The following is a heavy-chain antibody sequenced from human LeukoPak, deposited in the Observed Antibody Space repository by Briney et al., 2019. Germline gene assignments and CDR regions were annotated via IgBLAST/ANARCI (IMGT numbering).Heavy chain of an antibody. CDR2: INHSGST. V-gene: IGHV4-34*01. CDR3: ASVCSGGSCYAMSAFDI. D-gene: IGHD2-15*01. CDR1: GGSFSGYY. Sequence: KPSETLSLTCAVYGGSFSGYYWSWIRQPPGKGLEWIGEINHSGSTNYNPSLKSRVTISVDTSKNQFSLKLSSVTAADTAVYYCASVCSGGSCYAMSAFDIWGQGTMVTVS. J-gene: IGHJ3*02.